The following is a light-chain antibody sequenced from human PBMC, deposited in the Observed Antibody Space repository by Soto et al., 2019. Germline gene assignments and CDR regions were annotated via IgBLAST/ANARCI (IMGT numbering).Light chain of an antibody. J-gene: IGLJ2*01. Sequence: QSVLTQPPSVSAAPGQKVTISCSGSSSNIGNNYVSWYQQLPGKAPKLLIYEVTKRPSGVPDRFSASTSGNTASLTVSGLQADDEADYYCSSYAGNNNVIFGGGTKLTVL. CDR2: EVT. V-gene: IGLV2-8*01. CDR3: SSYAGNNNVI. CDR1: SSNIGNNY.